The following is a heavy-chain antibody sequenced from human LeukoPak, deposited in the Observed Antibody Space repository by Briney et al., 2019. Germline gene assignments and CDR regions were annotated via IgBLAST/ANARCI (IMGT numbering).Heavy chain of an antibody. V-gene: IGHV1-46*01. J-gene: IGHJ4*02. CDR3: AREGVAGPFDY. D-gene: IGHD6-19*01. CDR1: GYTFTSYY. CDR2: INTSGGST. Sequence: GASVKVSCKASGYTFTSYYMHWVRQAPGQGLEWMGIINTSGGSTSYAQKFQGRVTMTRDTSTSTVYMELSSLRSEDTAVYYCAREGVAGPFDYWGQGTLVTVSS.